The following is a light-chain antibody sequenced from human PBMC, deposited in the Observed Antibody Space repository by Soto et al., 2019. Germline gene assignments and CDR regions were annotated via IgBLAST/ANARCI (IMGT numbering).Light chain of an antibody. CDR2: GAS. Sequence: IVMTQSPATLSVSPVGRATLSCMASQSISTKLAWYQQKPGQAPRLLIYGASTRAPGIPVRFSGSGSGTEFTLTITSLQSEDFAVYYCQEYNDWRPITFGGGTKVDIK. CDR1: QSISTK. J-gene: IGKJ4*01. V-gene: IGKV3-15*01. CDR3: QEYNDWRPIT.